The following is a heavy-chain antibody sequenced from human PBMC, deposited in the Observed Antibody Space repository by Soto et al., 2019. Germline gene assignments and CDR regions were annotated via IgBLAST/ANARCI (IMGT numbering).Heavy chain of an antibody. CDR3: ARVGPLDYYFDY. Sequence: PGGSLRLSCAASGFTFSSYWMHWVRQAPGKGLVWVSRINSDGSSTSYADSVKGRFTISRDNAKNTLYLQMNSLRAEDTAVYYCARVGPLDYYFDYWGQGTLVTVPQ. V-gene: IGHV3-74*01. CDR2: INSDGSST. D-gene: IGHD3-10*01. J-gene: IGHJ4*02. CDR1: GFTFSSYW.